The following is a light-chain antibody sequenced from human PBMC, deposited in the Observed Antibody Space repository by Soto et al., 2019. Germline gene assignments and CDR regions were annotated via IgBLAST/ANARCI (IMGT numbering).Light chain of an antibody. CDR2: EVT. V-gene: IGLV2-8*01. J-gene: IGLJ7*01. CDR1: SSDVGAYKY. CDR3: SSYVGNDIWV. Sequence: QSALTQPPSASGSPGQSVTISCTGTSSDVGAYKYVSWYQQYPGKAPILMIYEVTKRPSGVPDRFSGSKSGNTASLTVSGLPAEDAADYYCSSYVGNDIWVFGGGTQLTVL.